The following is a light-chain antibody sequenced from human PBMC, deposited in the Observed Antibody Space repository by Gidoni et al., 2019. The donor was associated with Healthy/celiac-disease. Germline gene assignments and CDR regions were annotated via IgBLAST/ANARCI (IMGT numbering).Light chain of an antibody. Sequence: EIVLTQSPATLSLSPGERATLYCRASQSVSSYLAWYQQKPGQAPRLLIYDASNRATGIPARFSGSGSGTDFTLTISSLEPEDFAVYDCQQRSNWPPALTFGGGTEVEIK. CDR1: QSVSSY. CDR2: DAS. CDR3: QQRSNWPPALT. V-gene: IGKV3-11*01. J-gene: IGKJ4*01.